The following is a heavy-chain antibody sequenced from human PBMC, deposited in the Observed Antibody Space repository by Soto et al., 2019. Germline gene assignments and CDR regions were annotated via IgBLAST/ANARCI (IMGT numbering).Heavy chain of an antibody. CDR2: ISAYNGNT. V-gene: IGHV1-18*01. Sequence: ASVKVSCKASGYTFTSYGISWVRQAPGQGLEWMGWISAYNGNTNYAQKLQGRVTMTTDTSTSTAYMELRSLRSDDTAVYYCARGPHDGVDPARYNWFDPWGQGTLVTVSS. CDR3: ARGPHDGVDPARYNWFDP. J-gene: IGHJ5*02. D-gene: IGHD3-3*01. CDR1: GYTFTSYG.